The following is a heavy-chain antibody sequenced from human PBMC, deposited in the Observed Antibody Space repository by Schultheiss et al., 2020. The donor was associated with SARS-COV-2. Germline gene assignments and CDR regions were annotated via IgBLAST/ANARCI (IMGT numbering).Heavy chain of an antibody. D-gene: IGHD2-15*01. J-gene: IGHJ5*02. V-gene: IGHV1-2*02. CDR1: GYTFTGYY. Sequence: ASVKVSCKASGYTFTGYYMHWVRQAPGQGLEWMGWINPNSGGTNYAQKFQGRVTMTRDTSISTAYMELRSLRSDDTAVYYCARDERFVVVVAATRVFDPWGQGTLVTVSS. CDR3: ARDERFVVVVAATRVFDP. CDR2: INPNSGGT.